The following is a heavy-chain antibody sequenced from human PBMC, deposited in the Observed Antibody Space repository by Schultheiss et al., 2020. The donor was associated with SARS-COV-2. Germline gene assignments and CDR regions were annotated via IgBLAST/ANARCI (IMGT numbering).Heavy chain of an antibody. CDR1: GFTFSSYW. J-gene: IGHJ4*02. D-gene: IGHD3-9*01. CDR3: AKDLDDILTGYYVPLTY. Sequence: GGSLRLSCAASGFTFSSYWMHWVRQAPGKGLVWVSRINSDGSSTSYADSVKGRFTISRDNSKNTLYLQMNSLRAEDTAVYYCAKDLDDILTGYYVPLTYWGQGTLVTVSS. CDR2: INSDGSST. V-gene: IGHV3-74*01.